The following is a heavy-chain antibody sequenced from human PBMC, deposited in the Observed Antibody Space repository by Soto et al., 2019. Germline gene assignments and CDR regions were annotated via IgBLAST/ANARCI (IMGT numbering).Heavy chain of an antibody. CDR1: GGSISSGDYY. CDR2: IYYSGST. Sequence: SETLSLTCTVSGGSISSGDYYWSWIRQPPGKGLEWIGYIYYSGSTYYNPSLKSRVTISVDTSKNQFSLKLSSVTAADTAVYYCAREVTDKITGTTDYYFDYWGQGTLVTVSS. D-gene: IGHD1-20*01. V-gene: IGHV4-30-4*01. J-gene: IGHJ4*02. CDR3: AREVTDKITGTTDYYFDY.